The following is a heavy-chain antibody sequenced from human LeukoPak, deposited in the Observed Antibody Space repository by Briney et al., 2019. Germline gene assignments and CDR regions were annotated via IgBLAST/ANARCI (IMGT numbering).Heavy chain of an antibody. Sequence: TSETLSLTCTVSGGSISSYYWSWIRQPAGKGLEWIGRIYTSGSTNYNPSLKSRVTMSVDTSKNQFSLKLSSVTAADTAVYYCARLQYYDFWSGSLYYYYYMDVWGKGTTVTVSS. V-gene: IGHV4-4*07. CDR2: IYTSGST. J-gene: IGHJ6*03. D-gene: IGHD3-3*01. CDR3: ARLQYYDFWSGSLYYYYYMDV. CDR1: GGSISSYY.